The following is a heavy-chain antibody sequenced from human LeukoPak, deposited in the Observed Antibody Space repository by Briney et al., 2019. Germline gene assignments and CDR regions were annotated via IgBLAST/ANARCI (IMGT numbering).Heavy chain of an antibody. CDR1: GFTFSSHW. Sequence: GGSLRLSCAASGFTFSSHWMHWVRQAPGKGLVWVSRINSDGSTTTYADSVKGRFTISRDNANNTLYLQMNSLRAEDTAVYYCAKDPMVRGLTYDNWGQGTLATVSS. CDR2: INSDGSTT. D-gene: IGHD3-10*01. V-gene: IGHV3-74*01. J-gene: IGHJ4*02. CDR3: AKDPMVRGLTYDN.